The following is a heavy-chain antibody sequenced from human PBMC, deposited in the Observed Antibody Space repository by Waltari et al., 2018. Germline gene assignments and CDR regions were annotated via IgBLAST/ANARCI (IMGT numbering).Heavy chain of an antibody. D-gene: IGHD5-12*01. CDR1: GYTFPYSVGYY. Sequence: QVQLMQSEAEVRKPGASVKVSCKASGYTFPYSVGYYMHWMRQATGQGLEWMGWINPYSGGTKYAPKVQGRVTLTRDTSISTGYMELTGLRSDDTAVYYCARKMANPWYYDLWGRGTLVTVSS. CDR2: INPYSGGT. J-gene: IGHJ2*01. V-gene: IGHV1-2*02. CDR3: ARKMANPWYYDL.